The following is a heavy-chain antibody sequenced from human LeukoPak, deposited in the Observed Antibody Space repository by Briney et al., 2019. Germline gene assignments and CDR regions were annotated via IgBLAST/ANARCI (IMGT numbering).Heavy chain of an antibody. CDR2: ISSSGSTI. J-gene: IGHJ4*02. Sequence: GGSLRLSCAASGFXFSSYEINWVRQAPGKGLEWVSYISSSGSTIYYADSVKGRVTISRDNAKNSLYLQMSSLRAEDTAVYYCARDYASDYWGQGTLVTVSS. CDR1: GFXFSSYE. CDR3: ARDYASDY. D-gene: IGHD3-10*01. V-gene: IGHV3-48*03.